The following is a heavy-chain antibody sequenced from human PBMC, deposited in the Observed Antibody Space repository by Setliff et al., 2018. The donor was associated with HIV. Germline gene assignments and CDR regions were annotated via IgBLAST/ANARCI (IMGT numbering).Heavy chain of an antibody. CDR2: IYHTGST. CDR1: GNSVSSGGYF. J-gene: IGHJ1*01. CDR3: ARVVYGGDSLGRYFQR. V-gene: IGHV4-31*03. Sequence: PSETLSLTCTVSGNSVSSGGYFWSWIRQHPGKGLEWTGYIYHTGSTYYNPSLQSRVSISIDTFKNQFSLRLTSVTAADTAVYYCARVVYGGDSLGRYFQRWGQGTLVTVSS. D-gene: IGHD2-21*01.